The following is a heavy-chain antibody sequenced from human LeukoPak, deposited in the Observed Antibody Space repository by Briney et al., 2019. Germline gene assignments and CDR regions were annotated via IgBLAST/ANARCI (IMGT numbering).Heavy chain of an antibody. CDR1: GYTFTGYY. D-gene: IGHD2-15*01. CDR3: ARDPYCSGGSCYTSWFDP. V-gene: IGHV1-2*02. Sequence: ASVKVSCKASGYTFTGYYMHWVRQAPGQGLEWMGWINPNSGGTNYAQKFQGRVTMTRDTSISTAYMELSSLRSEDTAVYYCARDPYCSGGSCYTSWFDPWGQGTLVTVSS. CDR2: INPNSGGT. J-gene: IGHJ5*02.